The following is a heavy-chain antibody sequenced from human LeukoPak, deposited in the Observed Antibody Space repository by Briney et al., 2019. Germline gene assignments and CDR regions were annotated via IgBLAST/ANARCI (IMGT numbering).Heavy chain of an antibody. V-gene: IGHV4-34*01. CDR1: RGSFSGYY. CDR2: TNHSGST. Sequence: SETLSLTCAAYRGSFSGYYWIWIRQSPGKGLEWIGETNHSGSTNYNPSLKSRVTISVDTSKKQFSLELRSVTAADTAVFYCARAPTIPTSGGYFGLTYGMDLWGQGTTVTVSS. CDR3: ARAPTIPTSGGYFGLTYGMDL. D-gene: IGHD1-26*01. J-gene: IGHJ6*02.